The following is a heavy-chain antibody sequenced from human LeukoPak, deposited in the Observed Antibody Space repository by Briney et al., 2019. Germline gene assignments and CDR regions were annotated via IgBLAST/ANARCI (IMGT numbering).Heavy chain of an antibody. J-gene: IGHJ3*02. D-gene: IGHD2-15*01. V-gene: IGHV1-2*02. CDR2: INPNSGGT. CDR1: RYTFTGYY. CDR3: ARDSRYCSGGSCYSPLDAFDI. Sequence: ASVKVSCKASRYTFTGYYMHWVRQAPGQGLEWMGWINPNSGGTNYAQKFQGRVTMTRDTSIGTAYMELSRLRSDGTAVYYCARDSRYCSGGSCYSPLDAFDIWGQGTMVTVSS.